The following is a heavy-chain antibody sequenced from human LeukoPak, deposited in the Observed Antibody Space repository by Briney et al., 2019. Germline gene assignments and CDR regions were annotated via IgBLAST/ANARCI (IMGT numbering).Heavy chain of an antibody. D-gene: IGHD1-1*01. Sequence: SVKVSCKASGGTFSSYAISWVRQAPGQGLEWMGRIIPIFGTANYAQKFQGRVTITTDESTSTAYMGLSSLRSEDTAVYYCARNRLAPGIVGPNEYYFGYWGQGTLVTVSS. V-gene: IGHV1-69*05. CDR3: ARNRLAPGIVGPNEYYFGY. CDR2: IIPIFGTA. J-gene: IGHJ4*02. CDR1: GGTFSSYA.